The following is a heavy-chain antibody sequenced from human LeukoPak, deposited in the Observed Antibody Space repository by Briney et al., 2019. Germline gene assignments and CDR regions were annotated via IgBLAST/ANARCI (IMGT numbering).Heavy chain of an antibody. Sequence: SVKVSCKASGYTFTIYYIHWVRLAPGQGLEWMGGIIPIFGTSNYAQKFQGRVTITADKSTSTAYMELSSLRSEDTAVYYCAGGGYYDTSGYYHFDYWGQGTLVTVSS. CDR3: AGGGYYDTSGYYHFDY. J-gene: IGHJ4*02. D-gene: IGHD3-22*01. CDR2: IIPIFGTS. V-gene: IGHV1-69*06. CDR1: GYTFTIYY.